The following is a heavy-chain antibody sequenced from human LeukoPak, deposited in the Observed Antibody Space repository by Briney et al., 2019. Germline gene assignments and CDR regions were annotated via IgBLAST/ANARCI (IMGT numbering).Heavy chain of an antibody. J-gene: IGHJ3*02. Sequence: SETLSLTCTVSGGSISSYYWSWIRQPPGKGLGWIGYIYYSGSTNYNPSLKSRVTISVDTSKNQFSLKLSSVTAADTAVYYCARDLVGAIGNNAFDIWGQGTMVTVSS. CDR1: GGSISSYY. CDR3: ARDLVGAIGNNAFDI. CDR2: IYYSGST. V-gene: IGHV4-59*01. D-gene: IGHD1-26*01.